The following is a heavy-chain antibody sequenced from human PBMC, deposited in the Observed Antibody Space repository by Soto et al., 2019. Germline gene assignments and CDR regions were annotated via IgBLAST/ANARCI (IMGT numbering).Heavy chain of an antibody. J-gene: IGHJ6*02. D-gene: IGHD3-3*01. CDR2: FIPIFGTA. CDR3: ARVESGFTIFGVVTYYYGMDV. CDR1: GGTFSSYT. V-gene: IGHV1-69*13. Sequence: ASVKVSCKASGGTFSSYTISWVRQAPGQGLEWMGGFIPIFGTATYSQKFQGRVTIIADESTSTAYMELSSLRSDDTAVYYCARVESGFTIFGVVTYYYGMDVWGQGTKVTVSS.